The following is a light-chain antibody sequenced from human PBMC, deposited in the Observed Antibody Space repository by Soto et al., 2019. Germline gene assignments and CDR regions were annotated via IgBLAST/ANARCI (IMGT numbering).Light chain of an antibody. CDR3: QAYDYTLSASV. Sequence: QSVLTQPPSASATPGQRVTISCSGSSSNIGSNTVNWYQQLPGTAPKLLIYKSIQRPSGVPDRFSGSKSGSSASLAITGLQVEDEADYYCQAYDYTLSASVFGGGTKLTVL. CDR1: SSNIGSNT. V-gene: IGLV1-44*01. CDR2: KSI. J-gene: IGLJ3*02.